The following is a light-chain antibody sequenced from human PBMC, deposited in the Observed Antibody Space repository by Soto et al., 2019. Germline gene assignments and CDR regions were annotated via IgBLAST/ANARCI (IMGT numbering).Light chain of an antibody. V-gene: IGKV1-33*01. Sequence: DIQMTQSPSSLSASVGDRVTVTCRASQDIGNYLCWYQQRLGKAPKLLIYDASYLEAGVPSRFSGSGSGTDFTFTISSLQPEYFATYYCQQHDSLPLTFGGGTKVEMK. CDR1: QDIGNY. J-gene: IGKJ4*01. CDR2: DAS. CDR3: QQHDSLPLT.